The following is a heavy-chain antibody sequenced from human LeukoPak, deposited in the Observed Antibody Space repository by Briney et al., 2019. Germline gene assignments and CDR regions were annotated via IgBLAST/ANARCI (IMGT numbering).Heavy chain of an antibody. J-gene: IGHJ4*02. Sequence: PGGSLRLSCAAAGFTFSSYGMSWVRHAPGKGLEWVSAISGSGGSTYYADSVKGRYTICRDNSKNTLYLQMNSLRAEDTAVYYCATTYYGSGSYYSIDYWGQGTLVTVSS. D-gene: IGHD3-10*01. V-gene: IGHV3-23*01. CDR2: ISGSGGST. CDR3: ATTYYGSGSYYSIDY. CDR1: GFTFSSYG.